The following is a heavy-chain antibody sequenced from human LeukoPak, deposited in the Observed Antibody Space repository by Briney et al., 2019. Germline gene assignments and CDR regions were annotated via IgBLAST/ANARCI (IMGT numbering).Heavy chain of an antibody. CDR1: GFTFSSYA. V-gene: IGHV3-23*01. CDR3: AKVRTDYYDSSGHAEYFQH. CDR2: ISGGGST. D-gene: IGHD3-22*01. Sequence: GGSLRLSCAASGFTFSSYAMSWVRQAPGKGLEWVSAISGGGSTYYADSVKGRFTISRDNSKNTLYLQMNSLRAEGTAVYYCAKVRTDYYDSSGHAEYFQHWGQGTLVTVSS. J-gene: IGHJ1*01.